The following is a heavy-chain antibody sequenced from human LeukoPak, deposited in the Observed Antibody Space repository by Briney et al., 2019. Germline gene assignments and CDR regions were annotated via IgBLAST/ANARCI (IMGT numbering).Heavy chain of an antibody. CDR1: GFIFSNYN. CDR3: ARYGNGAWLAHYSFGI. D-gene: IGHD6-19*01. J-gene: IGHJ3*02. V-gene: IGHV3-7*01. Sequence: GRSLGLSCVGSGFIFSNYNMNWVRLAPGKGLEWVANIKQDGSEKYYVDSVKGRFAISRDNAKNSLYLQMNSLRAEDTAVYYCARYGNGAWLAHYSFGIWGQGTMVTVSS. CDR2: IKQDGSEK.